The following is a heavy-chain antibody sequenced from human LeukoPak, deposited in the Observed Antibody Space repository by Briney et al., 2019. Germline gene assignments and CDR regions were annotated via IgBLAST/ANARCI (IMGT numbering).Heavy chain of an antibody. Sequence: PGGSLRLSCAAPGFTFSSYWMHWVRQAPGKGLVWVSRINSDGSSTSYADSVKGRFTISRDNSKNKLYLQMNSLRAEDTAVYYCARDMYYSSGYLFDYWGQGTLVTVSS. CDR3: ARDMYYSSGYLFDY. CDR1: GFTFSSYW. J-gene: IGHJ4*02. V-gene: IGHV3-74*01. D-gene: IGHD3-22*01. CDR2: INSDGSST.